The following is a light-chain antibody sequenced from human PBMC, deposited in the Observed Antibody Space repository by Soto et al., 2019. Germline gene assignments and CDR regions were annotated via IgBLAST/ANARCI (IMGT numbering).Light chain of an antibody. Sequence: EIVLTQSPATLSLSPGERATLSCRASQSVSSYLAWYQQKPGQAPRLLIYDASNRATGIPARFSGSGSGTDFTLTISSLEPEDFAFYYCQQQGTFGQGTKVEIK. V-gene: IGKV3-11*01. CDR2: DAS. CDR3: QQQGT. CDR1: QSVSSY. J-gene: IGKJ1*01.